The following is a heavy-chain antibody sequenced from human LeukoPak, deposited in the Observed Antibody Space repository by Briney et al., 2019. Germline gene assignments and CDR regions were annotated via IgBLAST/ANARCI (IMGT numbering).Heavy chain of an antibody. V-gene: IGHV3-30*02. CDR1: GFTFSSYG. CDR2: IRYDGSNK. Sequence: PGGSLRLSCAASGFTFSSYGMHWVRQAPGKGLEWVAFIRYDGSNKYYADSVKGRFTISRDNSKNTLYLQMNSLRAEDTAVYYCAKDGVSHTLGLYSDYWGQGTLVTVSS. CDR3: AKDGVSHTLGLYSDY. J-gene: IGHJ4*02. D-gene: IGHD3-3*01.